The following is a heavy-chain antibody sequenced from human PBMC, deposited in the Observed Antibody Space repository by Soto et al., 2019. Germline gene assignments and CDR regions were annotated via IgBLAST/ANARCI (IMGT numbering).Heavy chain of an antibody. Sequence: QVQLVQSGAEVEKPGASVKVSCKASGYTFTNYAVHWVRQAPGQRLEWMGWINAGNGNTRFSQNLQGRVTITRDTYARTVYMELRSLSSEDTAVYYCARGHLAVVPVASWFYYMDVWGKGTTVTVSS. CDR2: INAGNGNT. CDR1: GYTFTNYA. CDR3: ARGHLAVVPVASWFYYMDV. J-gene: IGHJ6*03. D-gene: IGHD2-2*01. V-gene: IGHV1-3*01.